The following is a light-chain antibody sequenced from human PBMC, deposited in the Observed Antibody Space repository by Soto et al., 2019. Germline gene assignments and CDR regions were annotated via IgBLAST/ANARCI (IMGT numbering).Light chain of an antibody. Sequence: DIQMTQSPSSLSASIGDRVTITCQASQDVSHFLNWFQQRPGKAPKLLIYDASTLERGVPSRFSGRGSGSRFTFTINRLQPEDSATYYCQQYDRLPWTFGQGTKVDMK. CDR2: DAS. CDR3: QQYDRLPWT. CDR1: QDVSHF. V-gene: IGKV1-33*01. J-gene: IGKJ1*01.